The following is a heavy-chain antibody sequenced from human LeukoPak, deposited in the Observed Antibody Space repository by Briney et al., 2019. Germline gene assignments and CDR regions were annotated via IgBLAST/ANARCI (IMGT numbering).Heavy chain of an antibody. Sequence: PGGSLRLSCAASGFTFSNYDMYWVRQAPGKGLEWVAFIDYDGTVKYYEDSVKSRFTISRDNSKHTVYLQMNSLRTEDTAIYYCARKFVDYWGQGTLVTVSS. CDR2: IDYDGTVK. CDR1: GFTFSNYD. D-gene: IGHD2-21*01. CDR3: ARKFVDY. V-gene: IGHV3-30*02. J-gene: IGHJ4*02.